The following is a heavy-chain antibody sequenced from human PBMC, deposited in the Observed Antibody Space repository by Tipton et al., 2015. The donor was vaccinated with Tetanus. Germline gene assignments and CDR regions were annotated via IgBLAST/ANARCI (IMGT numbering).Heavy chain of an antibody. D-gene: IGHD3-3*01. J-gene: IGHJ5*02. CDR1: GDSISDKKYY. Sequence: TLSLTCTVSGDSISDKKYYWGWIRQSPGKRLEWIGNIFYSGDTDYNPSLQSRATISLDTARTHISLRLRSVTAADTAVYYCARSHVFRFTLFGEEIPRSGRFDPWGQGTLVTVSS. CDR3: ARSHVFRFTLFGEEIPRSGRFDP. CDR2: IFYSGDT. V-gene: IGHV4-61*03.